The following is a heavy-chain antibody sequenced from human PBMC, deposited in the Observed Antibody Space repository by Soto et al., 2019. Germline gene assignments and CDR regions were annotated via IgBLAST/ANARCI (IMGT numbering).Heavy chain of an antibody. CDR2: ISSDGSNK. D-gene: IGHD2-2*01. Sequence: QVQLVESGGGGVQPGRSLRLSCAASGFIFSSAGMHWVRQAPGKGLEWVAVISSDGSNKFYAESMKGRCTIYRDNSKNTLYLQITSLRVEDTAVYFCAKDMGFVAVVPPVDAGYGLDFWGQGTTVTVSS. J-gene: IGHJ6*02. CDR1: GFIFSSAG. CDR3: AKDMGFVAVVPPVDAGYGLDF. V-gene: IGHV3-30*18.